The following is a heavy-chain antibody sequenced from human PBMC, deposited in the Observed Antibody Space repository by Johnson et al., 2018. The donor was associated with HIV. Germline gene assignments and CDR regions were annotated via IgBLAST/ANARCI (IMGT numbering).Heavy chain of an antibody. CDR1: GFTFSNAW. Sequence: VQLVESGGGLVQPGGSLRLSCAASGFTFSNAWMSWVRQAPGKGLEWVSYISSSGSTIYYADSVKGRFTISRDNAKNSLHLQMNSLRAEDTAVYYCARAPRAFCVGDCYPNAFGIWGQGTMVTVSS. D-gene: IGHD2-21*02. CDR2: ISSSGSTI. V-gene: IGHV3-11*04. CDR3: ARAPRAFCVGDCYPNAFGI. J-gene: IGHJ3*02.